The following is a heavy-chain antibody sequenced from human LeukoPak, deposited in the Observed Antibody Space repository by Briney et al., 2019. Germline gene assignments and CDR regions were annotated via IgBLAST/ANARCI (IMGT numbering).Heavy chain of an antibody. CDR3: ARAPYAGVFDV. D-gene: IGHD2-8*01. CDR1: GYTFTSYY. V-gene: IGHV1-46*01. Sequence: ASVKVSCKASGYTFTSYYIHWVRQAPGRGLEWLGIINPGGGGTSYAEKFQGRVTMTRDTSTSTVYMELSSLRSEDTAVYYCARAPYAGVFDVWGQGTMVSVSS. CDR2: INPGGGGT. J-gene: IGHJ3*01.